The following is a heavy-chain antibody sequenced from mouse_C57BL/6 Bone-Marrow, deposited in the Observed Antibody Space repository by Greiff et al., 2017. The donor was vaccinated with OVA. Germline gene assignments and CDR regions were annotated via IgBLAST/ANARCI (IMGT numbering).Heavy chain of an antibody. Sequence: QVQLQQSGAELVKPGASVKISCKASGYAFSSYWMNWVKQRPGQGLEWIGQIYPGDGDTNYNGKFKGKATLTADKSSSTAYMQLSSLTSEDSAVYFCARDGNYCPWFAYWGQGTLVTVSA. D-gene: IGHD2-1*01. CDR1: GYAFSSYW. CDR3: ARDGNYCPWFAY. J-gene: IGHJ3*01. CDR2: IYPGDGDT. V-gene: IGHV1-80*01.